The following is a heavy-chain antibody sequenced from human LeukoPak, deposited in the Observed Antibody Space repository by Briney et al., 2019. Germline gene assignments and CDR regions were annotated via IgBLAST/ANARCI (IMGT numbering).Heavy chain of an antibody. CDR3: ANPYGDYDFDY. V-gene: IGHV3-23*01. CDR2: ISGSGGST. J-gene: IGHJ4*02. D-gene: IGHD4-17*01. CDR1: GFTFSSYA. Sequence: GGSLRLSCAASGFTFSSYAMSWARQAPGKGLEWVSGISGSGGSTYYADSVKGRFTISRDNSKNTLYLQMNSLRAEDTAVYYCANPYGDYDFDYWGQGTLVTVSS.